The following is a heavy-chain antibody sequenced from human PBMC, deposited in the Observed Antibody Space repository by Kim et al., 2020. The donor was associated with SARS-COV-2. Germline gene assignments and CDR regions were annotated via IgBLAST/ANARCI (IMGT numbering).Heavy chain of an antibody. CDR2: ISGSSGST. Sequence: GGSLRLSCAASGFTFSNYAMSWVRQAPGKGLEWVSAISGSSGSTYYADSVKGRFTISRDNSKNTLYLQMNSLRAEDTAIYYCAKDMSVGYYYGSGSYTYYYGMDVWGQGTTVTVSS. V-gene: IGHV3-23*01. CDR1: GFTFSNYA. CDR3: AKDMSVGYYYGSGSYTYYYGMDV. D-gene: IGHD3-10*01. J-gene: IGHJ6*02.